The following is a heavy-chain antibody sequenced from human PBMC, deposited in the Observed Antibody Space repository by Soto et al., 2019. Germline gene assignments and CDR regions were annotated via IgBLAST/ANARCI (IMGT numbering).Heavy chain of an antibody. CDR3: ARARYFSGGSCSKRIDY. D-gene: IGHD2-15*01. CDR1: GGSISSGGYY. Sequence: SETLSLTCTVSGGSISSGGYYWSWIRQHPGKGLEWIGYIYYSGSTYYNPSLKSRVTISVDTSKNQFSLKLSSVTAADTAVYYCARARYFSGGSCSKRIDYWGPGTLVTVSS. J-gene: IGHJ4*02. V-gene: IGHV4-31*03. CDR2: IYYSGST.